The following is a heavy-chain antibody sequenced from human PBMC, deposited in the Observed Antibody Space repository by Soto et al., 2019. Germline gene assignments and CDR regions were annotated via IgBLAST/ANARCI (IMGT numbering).Heavy chain of an antibody. CDR2: IYYSGST. CDR1: GGSISSSSYY. D-gene: IGHD3-10*01. CDR3: MVRGVIPYYMDV. J-gene: IGHJ6*03. V-gene: IGHV4-39*01. Sequence: SETLSLTCTVSGGSISSSSYYWGWIRQPPGKGLEWIGSIYYSGSTYYNPSLKSRVTISVDTSKNQFSLKLSSVTAADTAVYYCMVRGVIPYYMDVWGKGTTVTVSS.